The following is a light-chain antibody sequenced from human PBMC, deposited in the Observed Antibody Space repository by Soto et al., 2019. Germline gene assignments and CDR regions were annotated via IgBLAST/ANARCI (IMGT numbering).Light chain of an antibody. V-gene: IGKV1-5*03. CDR1: QSINTW. Sequence: DIQLTQSPSTLSASVGDTITITCRASQSINTWLAWYQQRPGKAPKLLIYKASSLEGGVPSRFSGSGSGTEFTLTISSLQPDYFGTYYCQQYDTSPLTFGGGTKVEVK. J-gene: IGKJ4*01. CDR3: QQYDTSPLT. CDR2: KAS.